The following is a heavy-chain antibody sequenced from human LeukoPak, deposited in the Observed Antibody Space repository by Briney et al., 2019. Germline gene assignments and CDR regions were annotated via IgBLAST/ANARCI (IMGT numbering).Heavy chain of an antibody. CDR2: IKSKSDGETR. CDR1: GFTLSNAW. J-gene: IGHJ4*02. Sequence: GGSLRLSCAAAGFTLSNAWMNWVRQAPGKGLEWVGLIKSKSDGETRDYAAPVKGRFTISRDDSDNKLYLQMNSLKNEDTAVYYCVTEVSGSFPKWGQGTLVTVSS. V-gene: IGHV3-15*01. CDR3: VTEVSGSFPK. D-gene: IGHD1-26*01.